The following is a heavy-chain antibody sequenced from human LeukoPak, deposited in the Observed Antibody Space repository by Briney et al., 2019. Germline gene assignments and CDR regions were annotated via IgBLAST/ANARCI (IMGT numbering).Heavy chain of an antibody. Sequence: SETLSLTCAVYGGSFSGYYWSWIRQPPGKGLEWIGEINHSGSTNYNPSLKSRVTISVDKSKNQFSLKLSSVTAADTAVYYCARGVRDYGDYGYFQHWGQGTLVTVSS. CDR3: ARGVRDYGDYGYFQH. D-gene: IGHD4-17*01. CDR2: INHSGST. CDR1: GGSFSGYY. V-gene: IGHV4-34*01. J-gene: IGHJ1*01.